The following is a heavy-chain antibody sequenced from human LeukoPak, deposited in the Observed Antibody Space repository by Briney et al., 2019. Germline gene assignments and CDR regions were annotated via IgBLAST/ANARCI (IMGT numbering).Heavy chain of an antibody. V-gene: IGHV4-30-4*07. J-gene: IGHJ4*02. CDR1: GGSISSGGYS. Sequence: KSSQTLSLTCAVPGGSISSGGYSWSWIRLPPGKGLEWIGYIYYSGSTYYNPSLKTRVTISVDTSKNQFSLKLNSVTAADTAVYYCARDRNRGYRYSDYWGQGTLVTVSS. D-gene: IGHD1-14*01. CDR2: IYYSGST. CDR3: ARDRNRGYRYSDY.